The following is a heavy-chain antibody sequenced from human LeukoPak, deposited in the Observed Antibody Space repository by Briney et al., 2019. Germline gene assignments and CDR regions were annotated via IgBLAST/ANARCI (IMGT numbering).Heavy chain of an antibody. J-gene: IGHJ6*03. CDR3: ASHRYYYDSSGYYYYMDV. Sequence: TSETLSLTCTVSGYSISSGYYWGWIRQPPGKGLEWIGRIYTSGSTNYNPSLKSRVTISVDTSKNQFSLKLSSVTAADTAVYYCASHRYYYDSSGYYYYMDVWGKGTTVTVSS. V-gene: IGHV4-38-2*02. CDR1: GYSISSGYY. D-gene: IGHD3-22*01. CDR2: IYTSGST.